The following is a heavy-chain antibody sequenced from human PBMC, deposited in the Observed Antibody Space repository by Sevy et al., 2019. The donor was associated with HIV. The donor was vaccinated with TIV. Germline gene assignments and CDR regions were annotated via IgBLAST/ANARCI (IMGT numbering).Heavy chain of an antibody. CDR1: GFIFSRYG. Sequence: GGSLRLSCKASGFIFSRYGVHWVRQAPGKGLEWVANIKLDGSEKYYVDSVKGRFTISRDNAKNSLYLQMNSLRAEDTAVYYCARDCSSTSCLWGMDVWGQGTTVTVSS. CDR3: ARDCSSTSCLWGMDV. V-gene: IGHV3-7*03. D-gene: IGHD2-2*01. CDR2: IKLDGSEK. J-gene: IGHJ6*02.